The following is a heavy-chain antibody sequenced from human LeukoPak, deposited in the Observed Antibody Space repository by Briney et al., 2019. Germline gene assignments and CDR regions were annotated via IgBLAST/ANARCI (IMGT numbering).Heavy chain of an antibody. D-gene: IGHD3-10*01. CDR2: ISNSGGST. V-gene: IGHV3-23*01. Sequence: GGSLRLSCAASGFPFSGYTMSWVRQAPGKGLEWVSGISNSGGSTYYADSVKGRFTISRDNSKKTLYLQMNSLRAEDTAVYYCAKPAHGSGSPDYWGQGTLVTVSS. CDR1: GFPFSGYT. CDR3: AKPAHGSGSPDY. J-gene: IGHJ4*02.